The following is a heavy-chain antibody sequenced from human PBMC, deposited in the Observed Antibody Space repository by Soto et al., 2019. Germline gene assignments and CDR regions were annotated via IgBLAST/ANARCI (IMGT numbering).Heavy chain of an antibody. Sequence: QVQLQESGPGLVRPSGALSVTCAVSGDSISRSHWWSWVRQAPGKGLEWIGEISHSGITNYNPSLKSRVTISGDKSKNQLSLKVTSVTAADTAVYYCARVRYDRRGFDQWGQGTLVSVSS. V-gene: IGHV4-4*02. D-gene: IGHD3-22*01. CDR1: GDSISRSHW. CDR3: ARVRYDRRGFDQ. CDR2: ISHSGIT. J-gene: IGHJ4*02.